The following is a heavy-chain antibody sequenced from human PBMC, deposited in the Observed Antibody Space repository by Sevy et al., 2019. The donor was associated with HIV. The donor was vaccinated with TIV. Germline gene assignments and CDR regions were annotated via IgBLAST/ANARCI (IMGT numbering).Heavy chain of an antibody. V-gene: IGHV3-30*02. CDR1: GFSLTTSD. J-gene: IGHJ6*02. Sequence: GGSLRLSCSASGFSLTTSDMHWVRQAPGKGLEWVAYVRNDGSNKYYTDSVRDRFTISRDSPKNTLYLQMNSLRDEDTAIYYCARGRKTTEEWLEELDYYYGLDVWGQGTTVTVSS. D-gene: IGHD2-8*01. CDR3: ARGRKTTEEWLEELDYYYGLDV. CDR2: VRNDGSNK.